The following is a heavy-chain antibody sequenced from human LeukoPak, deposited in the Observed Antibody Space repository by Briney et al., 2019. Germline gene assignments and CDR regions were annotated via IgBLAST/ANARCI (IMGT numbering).Heavy chain of an antibody. CDR2: IVGSGDST. Sequence: GGSLRLSCAASGFTFSSFAMSWVRQAPGKGLEWVSTIVGSGDSTYYADSVKGRFTISRDNSKNTLYLQMNSLRAEDTAVYYCANTYSSSWYPLFDSWGQGTLVTVSS. CDR1: GFTFSSFA. V-gene: IGHV3-23*01. CDR3: ANTYSSSWYPLFDS. D-gene: IGHD6-13*01. J-gene: IGHJ4*02.